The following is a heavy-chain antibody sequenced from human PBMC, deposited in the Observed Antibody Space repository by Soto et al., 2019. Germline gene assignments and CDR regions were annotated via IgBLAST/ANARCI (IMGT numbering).Heavy chain of an antibody. CDR1: GGSFSGYY. D-gene: IGHD3-3*01. CDR3: ARVRDWFDP. Sequence: PSETLSLTCAVYGGSFSGYYWNWIRQPPGKGLEWIGEIDHSGYTNYNPSLKSRVTISVDTSKNQFSLRLTSVTVADTAVYYCARVRDWFDPWGQGTLVTVSS. CDR2: IDHSGYT. V-gene: IGHV4-34*01. J-gene: IGHJ5*02.